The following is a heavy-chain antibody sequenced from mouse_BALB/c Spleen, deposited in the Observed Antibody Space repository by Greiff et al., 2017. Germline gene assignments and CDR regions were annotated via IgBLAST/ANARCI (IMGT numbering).Heavy chain of an antibody. CDR3: ARGNGKDYAMDY. D-gene: IGHD2-1*01. CDR2: ISSGSSTI. V-gene: IGHV5-17*02. Sequence: EVKLVESGGGLVQPGGSRKLSCAASGFTFSSFGMHWVRQAPEKGLEWVAYISSGSSTIYYADTVKGRFTISRDNPKNTLFLQMTSLRSEDTAMYYCARGNGKDYAMDYWGQGTSVTVSS. CDR1: GFTFSSFG. J-gene: IGHJ4*01.